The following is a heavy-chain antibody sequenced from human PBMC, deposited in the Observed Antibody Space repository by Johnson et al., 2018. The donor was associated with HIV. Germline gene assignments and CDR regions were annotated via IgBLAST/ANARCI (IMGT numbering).Heavy chain of an antibody. V-gene: IGHV3-30*03. D-gene: IGHD1-20*01. CDR1: GFTFNNYG. CDR2: ISYDGKNK. J-gene: IGHJ3*02. Sequence: QVQLVESGGGVVQPGRSLRLSCAASGFTFNNYGMHWVRQAPGKGLEWVAVISYDGKNKYFGDSVKGRFTISRDNSKNTLYLHMNSLRAEDTAVYYCARAEGLTGRNAFDIWGQGTMVTVSS. CDR3: ARAEGLTGRNAFDI.